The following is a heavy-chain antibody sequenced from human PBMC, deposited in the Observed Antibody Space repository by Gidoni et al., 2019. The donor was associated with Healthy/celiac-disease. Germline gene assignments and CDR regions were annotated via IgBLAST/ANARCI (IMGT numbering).Heavy chain of an antibody. CDR3: ARDKSRGIPRY. CDR1: GGSSSSYY. V-gene: IGHV4-59*01. Sequence: QLHLQASGPGLVKPSETLSLTCTVSGGSSSSYYWSWLRQPPGKGLEWIGYIYYSGSTNYNPSLKSRVTISVDTSKNQFSLKLSSVTAADTAVYYCARDKSRGIPRYWGQGTLVTVSS. CDR2: IYYSGST. J-gene: IGHJ4*02. D-gene: IGHD1-26*01.